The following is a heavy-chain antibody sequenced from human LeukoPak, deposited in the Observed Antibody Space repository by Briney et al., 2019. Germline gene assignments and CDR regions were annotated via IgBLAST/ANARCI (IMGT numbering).Heavy chain of an antibody. CDR3: ARVFTVVTAIDY. CDR1: GYSIISGYY. V-gene: IGHV4-38-2*02. Sequence: SETLSLTCTVSGYSIISGYYWGWIRQPPGKGLEWIGSIYHSGSTYYNPSLKSRVTISVDTSKNQFSLKLSSVTAADTAVYYCARVFTVVTAIDYWGQGTLVTVSS. J-gene: IGHJ4*02. CDR2: IYHSGST. D-gene: IGHD4-23*01.